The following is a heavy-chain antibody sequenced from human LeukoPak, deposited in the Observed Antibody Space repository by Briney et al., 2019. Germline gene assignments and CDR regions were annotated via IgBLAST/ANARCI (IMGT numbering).Heavy chain of an antibody. J-gene: IGHJ4*02. Sequence: GRSLRLSCAASGFTFDDYAMHWVRQAPGKGLEWVSGISWNSGSIGYADSVKGRFTISRDNAKNTLYLQMNSLRVEDTAVYYCAVKGGYNDLDAPFDYWGPGTLVTVSS. CDR3: AVKGGYNDLDAPFDY. D-gene: IGHD5-12*01. V-gene: IGHV3-9*01. CDR1: GFTFDDYA. CDR2: ISWNSGSI.